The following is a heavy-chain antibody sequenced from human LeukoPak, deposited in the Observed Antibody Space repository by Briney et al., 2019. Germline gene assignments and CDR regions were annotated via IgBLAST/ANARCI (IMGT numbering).Heavy chain of an antibody. J-gene: IGHJ6*02. Sequence: ASVTVSCKASGYTFTSYDINWVRQATGQGLEWVGWMNPNSGNTGYEQKFQGRVTMTRNTSISTAYMELSSLRSEDTAVYYCARRASSGWYYYYGMDVWGQGTTVTVSS. CDR3: ARRASSGWYYYYGMDV. D-gene: IGHD6-19*01. CDR1: GYTFTSYD. CDR2: MNPNSGNT. V-gene: IGHV1-8*01.